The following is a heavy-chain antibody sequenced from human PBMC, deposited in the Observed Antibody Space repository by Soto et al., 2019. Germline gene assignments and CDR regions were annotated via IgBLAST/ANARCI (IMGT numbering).Heavy chain of an antibody. CDR1: GFTVSSNY. D-gene: IGHD3-3*01. V-gene: IGHV3-53*01. Sequence: GGSLRLSCAASGFTVSSNYMSWVRQAPGKGLEWVSVIYSGGSTYYADSVKGRFTISRDNSKNTLYLQMNSLRAEDTAVYYCARGQPITIFGVVRVGYYYGMDVWGQGTTVTV. J-gene: IGHJ6*02. CDR3: ARGQPITIFGVVRVGYYYGMDV. CDR2: IYSGGST.